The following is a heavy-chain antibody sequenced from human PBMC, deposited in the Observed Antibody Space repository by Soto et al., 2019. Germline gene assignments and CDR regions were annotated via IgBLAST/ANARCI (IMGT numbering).Heavy chain of an antibody. J-gene: IGHJ4*02. Sequence: EVQLVESGGGLVQPGGSLKLSCAASGFTFSGSAMHWVRQASGKGLEWVGHISSKPNTYATAYAASIKGRFTISRDDSKNTAYLQMNSLKTEDTAVYYCTRPGDVDTARAYDYWGQGTLVTVSS. CDR1: GFTFSGSA. V-gene: IGHV3-73*02. CDR2: ISSKPNTYAT. D-gene: IGHD5-18*01. CDR3: TRPGDVDTARAYDY.